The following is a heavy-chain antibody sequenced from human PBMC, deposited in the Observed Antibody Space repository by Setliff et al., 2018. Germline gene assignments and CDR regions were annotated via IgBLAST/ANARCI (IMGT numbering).Heavy chain of an antibody. CDR3: ASGLNWLSSTEFDY. CDR1: GFTFSSYN. V-gene: IGHV4-34*01. CDR2: INHSGST. D-gene: IGHD1-20*01. Sequence: AGGSLRLSCAASGFTFSSYNMNWVRQAPGKGLEWIGEINHSGSTNYNPSLKSRVTISVDTSKNQFSLKLTSVTAADTAVYYCASGLNWLSSTEFDYWGQGTLVTVSS. J-gene: IGHJ4*02.